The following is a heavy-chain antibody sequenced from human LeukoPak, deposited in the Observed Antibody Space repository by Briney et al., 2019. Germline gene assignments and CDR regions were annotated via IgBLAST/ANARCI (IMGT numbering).Heavy chain of an antibody. D-gene: IGHD6-13*01. V-gene: IGHV4-4*07. CDR3: ARVGYSSSWYEDQAFDI. J-gene: IGHJ3*02. CDR1: GGSISSYY. Sequence: SETLSLTCTVSGGSISSYYWSWIRQPAGKGLEWIGRIYTSGSTNYNPSLKSRVTMSVDTSKNQFSLKLSSVTAADTAVYYCARVGYSSSWYEDQAFDIWGQGTMVTVSS. CDR2: IYTSGST.